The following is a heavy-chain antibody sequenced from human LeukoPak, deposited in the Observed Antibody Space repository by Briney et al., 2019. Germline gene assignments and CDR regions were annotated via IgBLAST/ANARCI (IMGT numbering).Heavy chain of an antibody. CDR1: GFTFSRYG. CDR3: AKGPHYKCWSTYPGP. V-gene: IGHV3-30*18. Sequence: GGSLRLSCAASGFTFSRYGMYWVRQAPGKGLEWAAAISYDGTNEYYADSVKGRFTIARDTSNNTVYLQMKSLGAEDTATYYCAKGPHYKCWSTYPGPWGQGTLVSVSS. D-gene: IGHD3-3*01. J-gene: IGHJ5*02. CDR2: ISYDGTNE.